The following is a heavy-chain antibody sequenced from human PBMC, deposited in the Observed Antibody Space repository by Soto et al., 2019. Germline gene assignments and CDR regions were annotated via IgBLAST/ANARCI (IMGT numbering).Heavy chain of an antibody. CDR2: INTGNGNT. D-gene: IGHD3-10*01. Sequence: GASVKVSCKASGYTFTTYAMHWVRQAPGQRLEWMGWINTGNGNTKYSQKFQGRVTITRDTSASTAYMELSSLRSEDTAVYYCTRYYYDSGNYGDYYGQATQVTFSS. CDR3: TRYYYDSGNYGDY. CDR1: GYTFTTYA. V-gene: IGHV1-3*04. J-gene: IGHJ4*02.